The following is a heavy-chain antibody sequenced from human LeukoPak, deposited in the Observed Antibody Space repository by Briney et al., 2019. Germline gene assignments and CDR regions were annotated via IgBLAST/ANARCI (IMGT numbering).Heavy chain of an antibody. Sequence: PGGSLRLSCAASGFAFSTYSMNWVRQAPGKGLEWVSAISGSGGSTYYADSVKGRFTISRDNSKNTLYLQMNSLRAEDTAVYYCARDRSVVGAKEFDPWGQGTLVTVSS. J-gene: IGHJ5*02. V-gene: IGHV3-23*01. CDR1: GFAFSTYS. CDR2: ISGSGGST. D-gene: IGHD1-26*01. CDR3: ARDRSVVGAKEFDP.